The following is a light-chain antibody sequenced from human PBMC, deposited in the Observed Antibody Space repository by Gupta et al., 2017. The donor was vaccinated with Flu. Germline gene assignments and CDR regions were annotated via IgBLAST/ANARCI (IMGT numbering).Light chain of an antibody. J-gene: IGLJ3*02. CDR3: QVWDSYSDLVV. Sequence: GQTARRTGGGDAIGMRSVQWHTQRPGQAPLLVVYGDGARPSGIPERFSGSNSGNTATLTISRVEAGDEADYYCQVWDSYSDLVVFGGGTKLTVL. V-gene: IGLV3-21*02. CDR2: GDG. CDR1: AIGMRS.